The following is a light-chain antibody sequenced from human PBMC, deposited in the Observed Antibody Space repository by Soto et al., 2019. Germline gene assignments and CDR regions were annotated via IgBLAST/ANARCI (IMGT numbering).Light chain of an antibody. CDR2: DAS. J-gene: IGKJ1*01. V-gene: IGKV3-11*01. CDR3: QQRPSWT. CDR1: QSVSSY. Sequence: EVVLTQSPATLSLSPGERATLSCRASQSVSSYLAWYQQNPGQAPRLLIYDASNRATGNPARFSGSGSGTDFTLTISSLEPDDSAVYYCQQRPSWTFGQGTKVDIK.